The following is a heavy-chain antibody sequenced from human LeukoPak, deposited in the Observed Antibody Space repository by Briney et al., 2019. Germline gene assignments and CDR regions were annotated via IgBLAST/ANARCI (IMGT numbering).Heavy chain of an antibody. CDR1: RGSISISIYY. V-gene: IGHV4-39*02. Sequence: SETLSLTCTLSRGSISISIYYSGWIRQSPGEWLEWIAYIYYSGITYYNPSLKTRFPISVDKSKHHFSLKLSRVTAADTAVYYCERLRYYGSGSYPMTGNWFDPWGQGILVTVSS. CDR3: ERLRYYGSGSYPMTGNWFDP. J-gene: IGHJ5*02. D-gene: IGHD3-10*01. CDR2: IYYSGIT.